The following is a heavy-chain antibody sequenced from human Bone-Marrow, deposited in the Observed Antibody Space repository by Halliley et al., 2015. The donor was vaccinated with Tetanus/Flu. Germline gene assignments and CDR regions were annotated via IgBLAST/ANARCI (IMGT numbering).Heavy chain of an antibody. Sequence: WLAIADPGASDTRYSPSFQGQVTISADGSTSAAYLEWRSLKPSDTAMYFCARLLDYANGEWYFDLWGRGTLVIVSS. D-gene: IGHD4-17*01. V-gene: IGHV5-51*01. CDR3: ARLLDYANGEWYFDL. CDR2: ADPGASDT. J-gene: IGHJ2*01.